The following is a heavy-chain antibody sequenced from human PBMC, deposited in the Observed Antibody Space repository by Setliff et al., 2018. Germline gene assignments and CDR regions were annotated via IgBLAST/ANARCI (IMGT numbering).Heavy chain of an antibody. CDR1: GGSISSGDYY. D-gene: IGHD2-15*01. J-gene: IGHJ5*02. Sequence: SETLSLTCTVSGGSISSGDYYWSWIRQPPGKGLEWIGYIYYSGSTYYNPSLKSRVTISVDTSKNQFSLKLSSVTAADTAVYYCARDGCSGGSCYSPSLFDPWGQGTL. CDR2: IYYSGST. CDR3: ARDGCSGGSCYSPSLFDP. V-gene: IGHV4-30-4*08.